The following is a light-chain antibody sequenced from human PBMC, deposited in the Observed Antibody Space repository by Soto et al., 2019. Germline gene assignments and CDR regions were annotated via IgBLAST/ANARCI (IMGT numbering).Light chain of an antibody. CDR2: ASS. V-gene: IGKV1-6*01. CDR1: DDMKYD. Sequence: AIHMTQSPSFLSASVGDRVTITCRASDDMKYDLGWYQQKPGKAPRLLIYASSMLHPGVPSRFSGGGSGTDFTLTISGLQPEDFATYFCLQDYFYPWTFGQGTKVEIK. CDR3: LQDYFYPWT. J-gene: IGKJ1*01.